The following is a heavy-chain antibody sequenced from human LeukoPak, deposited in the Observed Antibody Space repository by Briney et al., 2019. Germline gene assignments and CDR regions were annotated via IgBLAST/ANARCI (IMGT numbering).Heavy chain of an antibody. CDR1: GGSVSTSYY. CDR3: ARHLSGSYDPYSFDY. D-gene: IGHD1-26*01. CDR2: IYYSGST. V-gene: IGHV4-39*01. Sequence: SDTLSLTCTVSGGSVSTSYYWGGTRPPPGKGLEWIGSIYYSGSTYYKPSLKSRVTISVDTSKNHFSLKLTSVTAADTAVYYCARHLSGSYDPYSFDYWGQGTLVTVSS. J-gene: IGHJ4*02.